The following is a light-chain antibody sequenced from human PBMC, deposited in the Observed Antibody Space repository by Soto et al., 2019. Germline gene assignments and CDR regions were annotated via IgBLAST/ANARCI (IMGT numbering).Light chain of an antibody. CDR1: SSDFGNYQF. CDR3: SSFTDSFTLV. V-gene: IGLV2-14*02. CDR2: EVS. J-gene: IGLJ3*02. Sequence: QSALTQPASVSGSPGQSITISCTGTSSDFGNYQFVSWYQQHPGKVPKLILFEVSKRPSGVPDRFSGSKSGNTAFLTISGLQADDEADYYCSSFTDSFTLVFGGGTKLTVL.